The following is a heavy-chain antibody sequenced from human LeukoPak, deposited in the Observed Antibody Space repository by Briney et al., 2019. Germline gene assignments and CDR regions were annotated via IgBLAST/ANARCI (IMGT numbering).Heavy chain of an antibody. D-gene: IGHD4-17*01. V-gene: IGHV3-74*01. CDR1: GFTFSSYW. CDR3: ARGKTPAVTTPFDY. CDR2: INTDGSSI. J-gene: IGHJ4*02. Sequence: PGGSLRLSCAASGFTFSSYWMHWVRQAPGKGLVWVSRINTDGSSISYADSVKGRFTISRDNAKNTLYLQMNSLRAEDTAVYYCARGKTPAVTTPFDYWGQGTLVTVSS.